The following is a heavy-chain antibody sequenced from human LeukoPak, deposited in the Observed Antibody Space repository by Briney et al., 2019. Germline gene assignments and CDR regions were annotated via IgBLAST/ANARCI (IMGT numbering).Heavy chain of an antibody. Sequence: GGSLRLSYAASGFTFSSYAMSWVRQAPGKGLEWVSTFSGTSTNSYADAMKGRVTISRDNSKNTLYLQMNSLRAEDTAVYYCAKLKQWQPQRYFFEHWGQGALVTVAS. CDR2: FSGTSTN. CDR1: GFTFSSYA. J-gene: IGHJ4*02. D-gene: IGHD6-19*01. CDR3: AKLKQWQPQRYFFEH. V-gene: IGHV3-23*01.